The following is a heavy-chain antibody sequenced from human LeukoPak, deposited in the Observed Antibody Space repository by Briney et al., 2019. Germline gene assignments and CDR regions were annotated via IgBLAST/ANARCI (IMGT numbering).Heavy chain of an antibody. Sequence: PGGSLRLSCAASGFTFSNAWMSWVRQAPGKGLEWVGRIKSKTDGGTTDYAAPVKGRFTISRDDSKNTLYLQMNSLKTEDTAVYYCTTDPALITIFGAFDPWGQGTLVTVSS. V-gene: IGHV3-15*01. CDR2: IKSKTDGGTT. D-gene: IGHD3-3*01. CDR1: GFTFSNAW. J-gene: IGHJ5*02. CDR3: TTDPALITIFGAFDP.